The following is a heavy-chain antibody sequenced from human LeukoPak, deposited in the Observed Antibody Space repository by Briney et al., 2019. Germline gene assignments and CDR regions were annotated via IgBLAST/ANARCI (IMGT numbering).Heavy chain of an antibody. CDR3: AIRVYYYGSGSSEA. CDR2: IYYSGST. CDR1: GGSISSSSYY. J-gene: IGHJ4*02. V-gene: IGHV4-39*01. Sequence: PSETLSLTCTVSGGSISSSSYYWGWIRQPPGKGLEWIGSIYYSGSTYYNPSLKSRVTISVDTSKNQFSLKLSSVTAADTAVYYCAIRVYYYGSGSSEAWGQGTLVTVSS. D-gene: IGHD3-10*01.